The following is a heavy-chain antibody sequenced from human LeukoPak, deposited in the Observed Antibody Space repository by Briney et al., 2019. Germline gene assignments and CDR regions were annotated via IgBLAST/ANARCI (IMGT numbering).Heavy chain of an antibody. V-gene: IGHV3-21*01. Sequence: GGSLRLSCAASGFTFSSYSMNWVRQAPGKGLEWVSSISSSSSYIYYADSVKGRFTISRDNAKNSLYLQMNSLRAEDTAVYYCARVGPTDASDIWGQGTMVTVSS. CDR1: GFTFSSYS. D-gene: IGHD3-16*01. CDR2: ISSSSSYI. J-gene: IGHJ3*02. CDR3: ARVGPTDASDI.